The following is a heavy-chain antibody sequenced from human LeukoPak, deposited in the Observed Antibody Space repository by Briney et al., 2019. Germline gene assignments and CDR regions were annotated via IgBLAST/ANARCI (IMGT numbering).Heavy chain of an antibody. CDR1: GFTFSSYA. CDR3: ARERAKALGPGDY. V-gene: IGHV3-30-3*01. J-gene: IGHJ4*02. CDR2: ISYDGSNK. Sequence: SCKASGFTFSSYAMHWVRQAPGKGLEWVAVISYDGSNKYYADSVKGRFTISRDNSKNTLYLQMNSLRAEDTAVYYCARERAKALGPGDYWGQGTLVTVSS. D-gene: IGHD3-16*01.